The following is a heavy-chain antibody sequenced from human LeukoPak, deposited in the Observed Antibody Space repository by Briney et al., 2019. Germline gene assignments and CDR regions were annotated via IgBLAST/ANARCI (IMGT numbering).Heavy chain of an antibody. CDR2: ISHDGSDK. J-gene: IGHJ4*02. Sequence: SGGSLRLSCAASGFTFNSYAMHWVRQAPGKGLEWVTLISHDGSDKNYADSVKGRFTISRDNSKNTLYLQMNSLRAEDTAVYYCARELTMIVVVIGYWGQGTLVTVSS. CDR1: GFTFNSYA. V-gene: IGHV3-30*04. D-gene: IGHD3-22*01. CDR3: ARELTMIVVVIGY.